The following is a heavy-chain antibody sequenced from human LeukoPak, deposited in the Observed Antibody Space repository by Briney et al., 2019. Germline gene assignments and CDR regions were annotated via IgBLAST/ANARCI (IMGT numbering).Heavy chain of an antibody. J-gene: IGHJ4*02. Sequence: SETLSLTCTVSGGSISSYYWSWIRQPPGEGLEWIGYIYYSGSTNYNPSLKSRVTISVDTSKNQFSLKLSSVTAADTAVYYCARGRGRSDLNDFDYWGQGTLVTVSS. CDR1: GGSISSYY. CDR3: ARGRGRSDLNDFDY. CDR2: IYYSGST. D-gene: IGHD3-10*01. V-gene: IGHV4-59*01.